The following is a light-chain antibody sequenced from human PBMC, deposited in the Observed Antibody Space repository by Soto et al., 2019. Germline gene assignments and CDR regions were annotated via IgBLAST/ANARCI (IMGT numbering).Light chain of an antibody. CDR1: QSVSSK. CDR2: DAS. CDR3: QQYGGSPWT. V-gene: IGKV3-20*01. J-gene: IGKJ1*01. Sequence: TQSPATLSVSPGERATLSCRASQSVSSKLAWYQQKPGQAPRLLIYDASNRATGIPARFSASGSGTDFTLTINRLEREDFAVYYCQQYGGSPWTFGQGTKVDIK.